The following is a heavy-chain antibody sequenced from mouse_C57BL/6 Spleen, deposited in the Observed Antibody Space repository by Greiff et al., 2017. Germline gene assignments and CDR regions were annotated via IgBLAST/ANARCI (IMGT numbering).Heavy chain of an antibody. Sequence: EVQRVESGPGLVKPSQSLSLTCSVTGYSITSGYYWNWIRQFPGNKLEWMGYISYDGSNNYNPSLKNRISITRDTSKNQFFLKLNSVTTEDTATYYCARGYDYHGDWGQGTLVTVSA. D-gene: IGHD2-4*01. CDR2: ISYDGSN. V-gene: IGHV3-6*01. J-gene: IGHJ3*01. CDR3: ARGYDYHGD. CDR1: GYSITSGYY.